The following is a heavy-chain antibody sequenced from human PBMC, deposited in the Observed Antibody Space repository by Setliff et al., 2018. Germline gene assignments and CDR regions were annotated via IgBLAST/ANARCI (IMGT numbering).Heavy chain of an antibody. V-gene: IGHV5-51*01. D-gene: IGHD6-25*01. CDR2: IYPGDSDT. CDR3: ARLGRNNSAPPGDY. J-gene: IGHJ4*02. Sequence: PGESLKISCKSSGYTFTNYWIGWVRQMPGKGLEWMGIIYPGDSDTRYSPSFQGQVTISADKPILTAFLQWTYLKASDSAMYYCARLGRNNSAPPGDYWGQGTLVTVSS. CDR1: GYTFTNYW.